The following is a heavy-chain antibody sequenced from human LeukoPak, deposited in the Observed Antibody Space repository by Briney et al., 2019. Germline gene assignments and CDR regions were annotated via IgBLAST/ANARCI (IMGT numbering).Heavy chain of an antibody. J-gene: IGHJ5*02. Sequence: LRLSCAASGFTFSNHWMSWVRQPPGRGLEWMAYIYYSGSTDYNPSLKSRGTISVDTSKNQFSLKLSSVTAADTAVYYCARVGWLQNNWFDPWGQGTLVTVSS. D-gene: IGHD5-24*01. V-gene: IGHV4-59*11. CDR3: ARVGWLQNNWFDP. CDR1: GFTFSNHW. CDR2: IYYSGST.